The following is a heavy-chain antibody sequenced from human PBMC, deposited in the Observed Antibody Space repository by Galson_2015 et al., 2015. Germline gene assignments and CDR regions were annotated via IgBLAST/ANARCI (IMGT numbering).Heavy chain of an antibody. CDR3: AKDVAAHDSPTWAEYFQH. J-gene: IGHJ1*01. V-gene: IGHV3-9*01. CDR2: ISWNGGDR. D-gene: IGHD4-11*01. Sequence: SLRLSCAASGFTFDDYAMHWVRQAPGKGLEWVSGISWNGGDRDYADSVKGRFTISRDNAKNSLFLQMNSLREDDTALYYCAKDVAAHDSPTWAEYFQHWGQGTRVTVSS. CDR1: GFTFDDYA.